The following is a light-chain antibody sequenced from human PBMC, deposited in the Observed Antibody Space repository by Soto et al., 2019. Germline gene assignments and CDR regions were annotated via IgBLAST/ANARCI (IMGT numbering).Light chain of an antibody. CDR1: ESIDNW. Sequence: DIQMTQSPSTLSASVGDTVTITCRASESIDNWLAWYQQKPGKAPKLLIFAASTLVRGVPSRFSGRGSGTEFPLTISSLQADDYATFYCQQYLTDWTFDQGTKVEIK. CDR2: AAS. J-gene: IGKJ1*01. CDR3: QQYLTDWT. V-gene: IGKV1-5*01.